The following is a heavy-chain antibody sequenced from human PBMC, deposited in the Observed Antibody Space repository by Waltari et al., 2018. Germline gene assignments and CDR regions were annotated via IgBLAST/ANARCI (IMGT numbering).Heavy chain of an antibody. Sequence: EVQLVESGGGLAQPGGSLRLSCEASGLGFSNYWMTWVRQASGKGPEWVANIKQDGSEKYYMDSVKGRFTISRDNAKNSLYLQMNNLRVEDTAVYYCTRGGRDSSWYWRDWGQGTLVTVSS. D-gene: IGHD6-13*01. CDR2: IKQDGSEK. J-gene: IGHJ4*02. CDR1: GLGFSNYW. CDR3: TRGGRDSSWYWRD. V-gene: IGHV3-7*01.